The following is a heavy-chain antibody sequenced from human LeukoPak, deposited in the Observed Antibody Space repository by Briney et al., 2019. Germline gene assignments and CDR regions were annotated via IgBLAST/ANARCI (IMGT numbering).Heavy chain of an antibody. CDR3: AGSGSYFLFNY. Sequence: SETLSLTCTVSGGSISSSGYFWGWIRQPPGKGLEWVGSLYYSGSTYYNSSLRSRVTISVDTSQNHFSLKLSSVTAANTAVYYCAGSGSYFLFNYWGQGTLVTVSS. J-gene: IGHJ4*02. V-gene: IGHV4-39*01. D-gene: IGHD3-10*01. CDR2: LYYSGST. CDR1: GGSISSSGYF.